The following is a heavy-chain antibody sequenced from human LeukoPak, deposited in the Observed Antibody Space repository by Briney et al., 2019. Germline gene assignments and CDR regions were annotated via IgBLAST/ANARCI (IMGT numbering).Heavy chain of an antibody. J-gene: IGHJ4*02. CDR2: INPSGGST. V-gene: IGHV1-46*01. CDR1: GYTFTSYY. CDR3: ARAGITMIVVGHFDY. Sequence: GASVKVSCKASGYTFTSYYMHWVRQAPGQGLEWMGIINPSGGSTSYAQKFQGRVTMTRDTSISTAYMELSRLRSDDTAVYYCARAGITMIVVGHFDYWGQGTLVTVSS. D-gene: IGHD3-22*01.